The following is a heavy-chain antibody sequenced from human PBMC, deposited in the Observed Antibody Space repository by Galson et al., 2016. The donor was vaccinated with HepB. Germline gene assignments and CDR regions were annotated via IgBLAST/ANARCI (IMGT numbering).Heavy chain of an antibody. CDR2: ITFDGTPV. V-gene: IGHV3-11*01. J-gene: IGHJ4*02. CDR1: GFTFSDYY. D-gene: IGHD6-6*01. Sequence: SLRLSCAASGFTFSDYYMTWVRQSPAKGLEWLSYITFDGTPVYYADSVKGRFTISRDNAKNSLYLQMNNLKAEDTALYYCAKDMRYSSSSAFDHWGQGTLVTVSS. CDR3: AKDMRYSSSSAFDH.